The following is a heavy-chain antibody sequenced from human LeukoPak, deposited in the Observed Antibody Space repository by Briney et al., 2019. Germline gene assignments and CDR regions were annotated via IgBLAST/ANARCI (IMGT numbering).Heavy chain of an antibody. CDR1: GFTFSSYA. CDR3: AKDSGSDGYLEAFDI. Sequence: GGSLRLSCAASGFTFSSYAMSWVRQAPGKGLERALLISASGGTTYFADSVKGRFSISRDNSKNTLYLQMNSLRAEDTAVYYCAKDSGSDGYLEAFDIWGRGTMVTVSS. D-gene: IGHD5-18*01. V-gene: IGHV3-23*01. J-gene: IGHJ3*02. CDR2: ISASGGTT.